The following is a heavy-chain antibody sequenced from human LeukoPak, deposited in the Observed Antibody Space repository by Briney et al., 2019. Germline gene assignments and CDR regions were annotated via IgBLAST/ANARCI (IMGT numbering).Heavy chain of an antibody. D-gene: IGHD6-13*01. CDR3: ARHLEYISSWKGYYFDY. V-gene: IGHV4-39*01. CDR1: GGSINSNSHF. Sequence: SETLSLTCTVSGGSINSNSHFWDWIRQSPGKGLEWIGTIYYSGSTYYSPSLKSRVTISVDTSKSQFSLELNSVTAADTAVYYCARHLEYISSWKGYYFDYWGQGTLVTVSS. CDR2: IYYSGST. J-gene: IGHJ4*02.